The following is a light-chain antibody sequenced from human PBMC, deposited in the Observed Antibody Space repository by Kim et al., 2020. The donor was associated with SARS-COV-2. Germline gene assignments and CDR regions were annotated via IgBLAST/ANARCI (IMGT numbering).Light chain of an antibody. V-gene: IGKV3-20*01. J-gene: IGKJ1*01. CDR2: GAS. CDR3: QQYGSSPRT. Sequence: SPGERAPLSCRASRGVRNNYLDWYQQKPGQAPRLLIYGASTRATGIPDRFSGSGSGTDFTLTISRLEPEDFAVYYCQQYGSSPRTFGQGTKVDIK. CDR1: RGVRNNY.